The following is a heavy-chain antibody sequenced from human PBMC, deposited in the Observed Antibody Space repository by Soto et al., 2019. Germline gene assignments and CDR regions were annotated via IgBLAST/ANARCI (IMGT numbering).Heavy chain of an antibody. CDR3: ARGEDGILTGYYPEFFAY. CDR2: INHSGST. Sequence: SETLSLTCAVYGGSFSGYYWSWIRQPPGKGLEWIGEINHSGSTNYNPSLKSRVTISVDTSKNQFSLKLSSVTAADTAVYYCARGEDGILTGYYPEFFAYWGQGPLVPVSS. CDR1: GGSFSGYY. D-gene: IGHD3-9*01. J-gene: IGHJ4*02. V-gene: IGHV4-34*01.